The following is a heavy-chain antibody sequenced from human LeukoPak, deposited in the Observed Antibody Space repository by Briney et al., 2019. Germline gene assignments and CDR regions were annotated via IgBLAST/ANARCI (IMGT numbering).Heavy chain of an antibody. CDR1: GGSISSGDYY. CDR3: ARVTHYYGSGTRFDP. V-gene: IGHV4-30-4*01. CDR2: IYYSGST. J-gene: IGHJ5*02. D-gene: IGHD3-10*01. Sequence: PSQTLSLTCTVSGGSISSGDYYWSWIRQPPGTGLEWIGYIYYSGSTYYNPSLKSRVTISVDTSKNQFSLKLSSVTAADTAVYYCARVTHYYGSGTRFDPWGQGTLVTVSS.